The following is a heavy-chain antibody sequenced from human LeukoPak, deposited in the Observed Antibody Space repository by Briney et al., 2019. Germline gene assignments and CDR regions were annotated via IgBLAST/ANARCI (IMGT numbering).Heavy chain of an antibody. Sequence: SVKVSCKASGGTFSSYAISWVRQAPGQGLEWMGRIIPILGIANYAQKFQGRVTITADKSTSTAYMELSSLRSEDTAVYYCARDIRTTDYYGSGSHNWLDPWGQGTLVTVSS. V-gene: IGHV1-69*04. CDR2: IIPILGIA. D-gene: IGHD3-10*01. J-gene: IGHJ5*02. CDR1: GGTFSSYA. CDR3: ARDIRTTDYYGSGSHNWLDP.